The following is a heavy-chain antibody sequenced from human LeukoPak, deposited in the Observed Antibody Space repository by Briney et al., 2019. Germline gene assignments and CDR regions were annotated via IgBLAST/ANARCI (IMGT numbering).Heavy chain of an antibody. CDR2: ISGGGSGI. CDR3: ASPHSGYG. Sequence: PGGSLRLSCTASGFIFSKFAMSWVRQAPGKGLEWVSTISGGGSGIHYADSVKGRFTISRDNAKNTLYLQMNSLRDEDTAVYYCASPHSGYGWGQGTLVTVSS. CDR1: GFIFSKFA. D-gene: IGHD5-12*01. J-gene: IGHJ4*02. V-gene: IGHV3-23*01.